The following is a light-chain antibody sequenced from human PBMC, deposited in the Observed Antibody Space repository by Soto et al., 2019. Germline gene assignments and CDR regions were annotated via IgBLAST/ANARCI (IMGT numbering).Light chain of an antibody. CDR2: GVY. CDR3: QQTYSVPYT. V-gene: IGKV1-39*01. Sequence: DIQMTQSPSSLSAPVGDRVTITCRPSQSIGSRLNWYQQKSGKAPKVLIFGVYGLQNGVPSRLSGSVSGTDFTLTISSLQPEDCATYYCQQTYSVPYTFGQGTKVDIK. J-gene: IGKJ2*01. CDR1: QSIGSR.